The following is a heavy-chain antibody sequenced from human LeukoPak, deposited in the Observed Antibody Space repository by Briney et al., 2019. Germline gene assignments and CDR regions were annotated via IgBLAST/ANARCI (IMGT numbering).Heavy chain of an antibody. D-gene: IGHD3-3*01. CDR2: IYDSGSK. J-gene: IGHJ4*02. CDR3: ARGRRVLRFLEWFRFDY. Sequence: SETLSLTCTVSGGSISSGGYSWSWIRQPPGKGLEWIGYIYDSGSKYYNPSLKSRVTISVDKSKNQFSLKLSSVTAADTAAYYCARGRRVLRFLEWFRFDYWGQGTLVTVSS. V-gene: IGHV4-30-2*01. CDR1: GGSISSGGYS.